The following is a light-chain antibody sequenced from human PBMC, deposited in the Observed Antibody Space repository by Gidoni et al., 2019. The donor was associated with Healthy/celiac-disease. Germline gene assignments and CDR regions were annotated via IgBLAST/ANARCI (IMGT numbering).Light chain of an antibody. Sequence: DIQLTPSPSTLSASVGDRVTITCRASQSISSWLAWYQQKPGKAPKLLIYKASSLESGVPSRFSGSGSGTEFTLTISSLQPDDFATYYCQQYNSYRWTFGQXTKVEIK. V-gene: IGKV1-5*03. CDR1: QSISSW. CDR3: QQYNSYRWT. CDR2: KAS. J-gene: IGKJ1*01.